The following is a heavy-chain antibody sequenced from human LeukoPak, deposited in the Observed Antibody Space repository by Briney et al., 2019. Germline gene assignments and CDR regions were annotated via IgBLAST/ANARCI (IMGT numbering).Heavy chain of an antibody. V-gene: IGHV3-23*01. CDR2: ISGSGGST. CDR3: AKGKSLPSRGDAFDI. J-gene: IGHJ3*02. CDR1: GFIFSSYE. Sequence: PGGSLRLSCAASGFIFSSYEMNWVRQAPGKGLEWVSAISGSGGSTYYADSVKGRFTISRDNSKNTLYLQMNSLRAEDTAVYYCAKGKSLPSRGDAFDIWGQGTMVTVSS. D-gene: IGHD2-2*01.